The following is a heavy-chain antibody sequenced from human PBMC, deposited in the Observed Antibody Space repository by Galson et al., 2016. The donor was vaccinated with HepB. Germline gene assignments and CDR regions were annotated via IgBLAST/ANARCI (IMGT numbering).Heavy chain of an antibody. J-gene: IGHJ4*02. V-gene: IGHV1-46*01. CDR1: GYTFTYYH. Sequence: SVKVSCKASGYTFTYYHIHWVRQAPGQGLEWMGSIDPSGGSTSYSQQFQGRVTMTRDTSTSTVYMDLSSLRSEDTAVYYCARGIGDGSERRFDYWGQGTLVTVSS. D-gene: IGHD3-10*01. CDR2: IDPSGGST. CDR3: ARGIGDGSERRFDY.